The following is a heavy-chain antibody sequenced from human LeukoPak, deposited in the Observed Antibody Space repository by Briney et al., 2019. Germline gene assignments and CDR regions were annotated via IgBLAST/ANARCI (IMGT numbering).Heavy chain of an antibody. D-gene: IGHD3-22*01. CDR1: GYTFTSYY. CDR2: INPSGGRT. Sequence: ASVKVSCKASGYTFTSYYTHWVRQAPGQGLEWMGIINPSGGRTSYAQKFQGRVTMTRDMSTSTVYMDLSSLRSEDTAVYYCARGPGEGGSSGYYYGKPEDPAEYYFDYWGQGTLVTVSS. CDR3: ARGPGEGGSSGYYYGKPEDPAEYYFDY. J-gene: IGHJ4*02. V-gene: IGHV1-46*01.